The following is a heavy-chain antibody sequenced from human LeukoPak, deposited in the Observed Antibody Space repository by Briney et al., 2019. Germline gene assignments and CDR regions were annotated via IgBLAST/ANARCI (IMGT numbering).Heavy chain of an antibody. CDR3: ARDPVVVVPAATPGSSSYYYYKGLDV. CDR1: GFTFRKNR. V-gene: IGHV3-21*06. D-gene: IGHD2-2*01. J-gene: IGHJ6*02. CDR2: ISSSNNYM. Sequence: PGGSLRLSCAASGFTFRKNRMHWFRQTPGKGLEWVASISSSNNYMFYGDSVRGRFTISRDNANNSLSLHMNSLSAEDTGVYFCARDPVVVVPAATPGSSSYYYYKGLDVWGQGTTVTVSS.